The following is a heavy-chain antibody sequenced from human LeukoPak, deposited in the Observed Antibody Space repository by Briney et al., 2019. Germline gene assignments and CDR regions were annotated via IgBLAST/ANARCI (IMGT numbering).Heavy chain of an antibody. V-gene: IGHV3-23*01. CDR1: GFTFSSYA. CDR3: VKDDGWVQYAN. Sequence: GGSLRLSCAASGFTFSSYAMSWVRQAPGKGLEWVSAISGSGGSTYYADSVKGRFIISRDNSKNTVYLQMNSLSAEDAAVYYCVKDDGWVQYANWGQGTLVTVSS. CDR2: ISGSGGST. J-gene: IGHJ4*02. D-gene: IGHD5-24*01.